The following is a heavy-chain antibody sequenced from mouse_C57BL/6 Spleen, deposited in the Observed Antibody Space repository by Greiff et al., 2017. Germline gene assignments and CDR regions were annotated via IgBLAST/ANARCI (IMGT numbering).Heavy chain of an antibody. CDR3: ARSYGSSYFDY. D-gene: IGHD1-1*01. CDR2: IYPSDSET. V-gene: IGHV1-61*01. J-gene: IGHJ2*01. Sequence: QVQLQQSGAELVRPGSSVKLSCKASGYTFTSYWMDWVKQRPGQGLEWIGNIYPSDSETHYNQKFKDKATLTVDKSSSTAYMQLSSLTSEDSAVYYCARSYGSSYFDYWGQGTTLTVSS. CDR1: GYTFTSYW.